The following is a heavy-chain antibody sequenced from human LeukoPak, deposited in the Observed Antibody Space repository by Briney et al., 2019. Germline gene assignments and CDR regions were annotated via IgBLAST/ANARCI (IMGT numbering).Heavy chain of an antibody. Sequence: QPGRSLRLSCAASGFTFSSYAMHWVRQAPGKGLEWVAVISYDGSNKYYADSVKGRFTISRDNSKNTLYLQMNSLRAEDTAVYYCARDEVTMVRGDPEDYYYYYMDVWGKGTTVTVSS. D-gene: IGHD3-10*01. CDR2: ISYDGSNK. J-gene: IGHJ6*03. V-gene: IGHV3-30*04. CDR3: ARDEVTMVRGDPEDYYYYYMDV. CDR1: GFTFSSYA.